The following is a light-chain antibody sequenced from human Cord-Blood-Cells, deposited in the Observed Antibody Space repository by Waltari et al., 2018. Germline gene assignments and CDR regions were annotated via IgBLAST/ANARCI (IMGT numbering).Light chain of an antibody. V-gene: IGKV1-27*01. CDR3: QKYNSAPWT. CDR1: QGISNY. Sequence: DIQMTQSPSSLSASVGDRVTITCRASQGISNYLAWYQQKPGKVPKLLIYAASTLQSGVPSRVSGSGSWTDFTRTISSLQPEDVATYYCQKYNSAPWTFGQGTKVEIK. CDR2: AAS. J-gene: IGKJ1*01.